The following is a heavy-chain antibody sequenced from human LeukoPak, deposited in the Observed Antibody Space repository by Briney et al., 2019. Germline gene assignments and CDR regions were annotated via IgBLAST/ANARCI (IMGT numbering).Heavy chain of an antibody. Sequence: SETLSLTCAVYGGCFSGYYWSWIRQPPGKGLEWIGEINHSGSTNYNPSLKSRVTISVDTSKNQFSLKLSSVTAADTAVYYCASGRADAFDIWGQGTMVTVSS. CDR2: INHSGST. V-gene: IGHV4-34*01. J-gene: IGHJ3*02. CDR3: ASGRADAFDI. CDR1: GGCFSGYY.